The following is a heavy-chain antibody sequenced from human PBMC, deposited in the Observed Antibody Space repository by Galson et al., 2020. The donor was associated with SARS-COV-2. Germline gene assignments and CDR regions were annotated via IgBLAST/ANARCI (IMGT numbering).Heavy chain of an antibody. CDR2: TSAYSGDA. D-gene: IGHD1-1*01. CDR1: GYLFTYFG. CDR3: ARDEQRRGNSNLYFDF. V-gene: IGHV1-18*01. J-gene: IGHJ4*02. Sequence: ASVKVSCKASGYLFTYFGITWVRQAPGQGLEWMGGTSAYSGDATYAQNFQGRVAMTTDASSNTAYMELRSLTSDDTALYYCARDEQRRGNSNLYFDFWGQGTLVSVSS.